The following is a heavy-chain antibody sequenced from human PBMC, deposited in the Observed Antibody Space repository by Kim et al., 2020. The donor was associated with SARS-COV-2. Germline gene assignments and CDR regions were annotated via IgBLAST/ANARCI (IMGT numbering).Heavy chain of an antibody. CDR3: ARTSGFHYDSTGSNSFD. Sequence: SETLSLTCAVSGYPISSSNWWGLIRQPPGRGLEWIGYIYYSGSTSYNPSLKNRVMMSVDTSRNQFSLKLTSVTAVDTAVYYCARTSGFHYDSTGSNSFD. J-gene: IGHJ3*02. V-gene: IGHV4-28*01. CDR2: IYYSGST. D-gene: IGHD3-22*01. CDR1: GYPISSSNW.